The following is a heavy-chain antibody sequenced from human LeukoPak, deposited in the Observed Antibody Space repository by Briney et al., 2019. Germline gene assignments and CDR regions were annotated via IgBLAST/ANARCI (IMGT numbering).Heavy chain of an antibody. CDR1: GGSISSSNYY. D-gene: IGHD3-3*01. Sequence: SQTLSLTCTVSGGSISSSNYYWSWIRQPPGKGLEWIGYIYYSGSTNYNPSLKSRVTISVDTSKNQFSLKLSSVTAADTAVYYCARGGYYDFWSGYYNWFDPWGQGTLVTVSS. CDR2: IYYSGST. V-gene: IGHV4-61*01. CDR3: ARGGYYDFWSGYYNWFDP. J-gene: IGHJ5*02.